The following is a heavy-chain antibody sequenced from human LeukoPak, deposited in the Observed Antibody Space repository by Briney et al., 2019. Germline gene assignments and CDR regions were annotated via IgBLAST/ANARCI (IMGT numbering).Heavy chain of an antibody. Sequence: ASVKVSCKASGYTFTSYDINWVRQATGQGLEWMGWMNPNSGNTGYAQKFQGRVTITRNTSISTAYMELSSLRSKDTAVYYCARGLDTAMVTRYYYYYMDVWGKGTTVTVSS. CDR2: MNPNSGNT. D-gene: IGHD5-18*01. J-gene: IGHJ6*03. CDR3: ARGLDTAMVTRYYYYYMDV. CDR1: GYTFTSYD. V-gene: IGHV1-8*03.